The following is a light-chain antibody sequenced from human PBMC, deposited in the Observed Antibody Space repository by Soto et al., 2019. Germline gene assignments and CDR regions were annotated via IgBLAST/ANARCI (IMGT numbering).Light chain of an antibody. J-gene: IGKJ4*01. CDR3: QKYNVWPLT. CDR1: QSVSSY. V-gene: IGKV3-11*01. Sequence: EIVLTQSPATLSLSPGERATLSCRASQSVSSYLAWYQQKPGQAPRLLIYDASNRATGIPARFSGSGSGTDFTLTISSLEPEDFAVYYCQKYNVWPLTFGGGTKVEFK. CDR2: DAS.